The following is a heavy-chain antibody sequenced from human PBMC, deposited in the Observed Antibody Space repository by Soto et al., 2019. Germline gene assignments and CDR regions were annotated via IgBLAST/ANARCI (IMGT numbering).Heavy chain of an antibody. CDR1: GFTVSSNY. V-gene: IGHV3-66*01. Sequence: EVQLVESGGGLVQPGGSLRLSCAASGFTVSSNYMSWVRQVPGKGLEWVSVIYSGGSTYYADSVKGRFTISRDNSKNTLYLQMNSLRAEDTAVYYCARGGYFDWLLYYFDYWGQGTLVTVSS. D-gene: IGHD3-9*01. CDR2: IYSGGST. CDR3: ARGGYFDWLLYYFDY. J-gene: IGHJ4*02.